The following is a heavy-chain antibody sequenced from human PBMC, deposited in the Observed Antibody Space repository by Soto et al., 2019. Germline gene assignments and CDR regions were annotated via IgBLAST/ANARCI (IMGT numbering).Heavy chain of an antibody. CDR1: GGSFSGYY. V-gene: IGHV4-34*01. CDR2: INHSGST. D-gene: IGHD2-15*01. Sequence: SETLSLTCAVYGGSFSGYYWSWIRQPPGKGLEWIGEINHSGSTNYNPSLKSRVTISVDTSKNQFSLKLSSVTAADTAVYYCARDLNSEGWFDPWGQGTLVTVSS. CDR3: ARDLNSEGWFDP. J-gene: IGHJ5*02.